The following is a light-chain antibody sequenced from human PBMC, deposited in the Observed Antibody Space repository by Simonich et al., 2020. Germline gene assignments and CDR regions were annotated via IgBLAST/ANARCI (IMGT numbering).Light chain of an antibody. J-gene: IGKJ5*01. CDR1: QSLRHSDGKTY. Sequence: DIVMTQTPLSLSVTPGQPASISCKSSQSLRHSDGKTYLYWYLQKPGQSPQLLIYEVSNRVSGVPDRFSGSGSGTDFTLKISRVEAEDVGVYYCMQSIQLPITFGQGTRLEIK. CDR3: MQSIQLPIT. V-gene: IGKV2D-29*02. CDR2: EVS.